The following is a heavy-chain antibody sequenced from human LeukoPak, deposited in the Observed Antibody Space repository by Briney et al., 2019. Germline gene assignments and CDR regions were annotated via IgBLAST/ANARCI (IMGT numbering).Heavy chain of an antibody. D-gene: IGHD6-19*01. V-gene: IGHV4-59*01. CDR1: GGSITTNY. CDR3: ARGRGWYDY. Sequence: SETLSLTCTVSGGSITTNYWSWVRQPPGKGLEWIAYMYYSGDTNYSTSLKSRVTISMDTSKKQVSLKMTSVTAADTAVYYCARGRGWYDYWGQGTLVTVSS. J-gene: IGHJ4*02. CDR2: MYYSGDT.